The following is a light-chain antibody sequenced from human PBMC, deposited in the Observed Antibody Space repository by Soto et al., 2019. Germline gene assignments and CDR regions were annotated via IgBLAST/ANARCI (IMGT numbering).Light chain of an antibody. CDR1: QDINIY. CDR3: QRGLT. CDR2: DAS. Sequence: DIQMTQSPSSLSASVGDRVTITCQASQDINIYLNWYQHRPGTAPRLLIYDASNLETGVPSRFSGSGSGADFTSTISSLQPEDGATYYCQRGLTFGGGTKVEIK. V-gene: IGKV1-33*01. J-gene: IGKJ4*01.